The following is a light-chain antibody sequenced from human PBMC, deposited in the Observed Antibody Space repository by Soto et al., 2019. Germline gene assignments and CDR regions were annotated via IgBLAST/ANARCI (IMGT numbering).Light chain of an antibody. CDR3: QQSYIIPPT. J-gene: IGKJ1*01. Sequence: DIQMTQSPSSLSASVGDRVTITCRASQSVSNYLNWYQQRPGKAPKLLISAASSLQSGVPSRFSGSGSGTDCTLTISSLQPEDVAWYYCQQSYIIPPTFGQGTKV. CDR2: AAS. CDR1: QSVSNY. V-gene: IGKV1-39*01.